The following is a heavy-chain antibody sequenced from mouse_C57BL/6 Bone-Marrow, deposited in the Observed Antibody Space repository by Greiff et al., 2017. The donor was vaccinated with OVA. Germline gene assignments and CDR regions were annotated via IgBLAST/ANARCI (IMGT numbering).Heavy chain of an antibody. Sequence: VQLQQSGAELVRPGASVKLSCTASGFNIKDDYMHWVKQRPEQGLEWIGWIDPENGDTEYASKFQGKATITADTSSNTAYLQLSSLTSEDTAVYYCTTDEYDEGYAMDYWGQGTSVTVSS. CDR1: GFNIKDDY. D-gene: IGHD2-4*01. CDR2: IDPENGDT. V-gene: IGHV14-4*01. J-gene: IGHJ4*01. CDR3: TTDEYDEGYAMDY.